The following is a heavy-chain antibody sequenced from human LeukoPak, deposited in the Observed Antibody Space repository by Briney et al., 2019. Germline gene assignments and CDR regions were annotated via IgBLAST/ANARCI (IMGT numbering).Heavy chain of an antibody. CDR1: GYTFTGYY. CDR3: ARAYDSSGYSFDY. J-gene: IGHJ4*02. D-gene: IGHD3-22*01. Sequence: ASVEVSCKASGYTFTGYYMHWVRQAPGQGLEWMGWINPNSGGTNYAQKFQGWVTMTRDTSISTAYMELSRLRSDDTAVYYCARAYDSSGYSFDYWGQGTLVTVSS. CDR2: INPNSGGT. V-gene: IGHV1-2*04.